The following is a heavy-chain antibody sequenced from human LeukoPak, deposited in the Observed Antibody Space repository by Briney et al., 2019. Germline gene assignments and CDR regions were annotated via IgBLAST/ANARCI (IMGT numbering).Heavy chain of an antibody. Sequence: SGRSLRLSCAASGYTFSSYGIHWVRQAPGKGLEWVAVIWYDGSNKYYADSVKGRFTISRDNSKNTLYLQMNSLRAEDTAVYYCGRGYYGDYGYGMDVWGQGTTVTVSS. J-gene: IGHJ6*02. CDR2: IWYDGSNK. CDR3: GRGYYGDYGYGMDV. D-gene: IGHD4-17*01. CDR1: GYTFSSYG. V-gene: IGHV3-33*01.